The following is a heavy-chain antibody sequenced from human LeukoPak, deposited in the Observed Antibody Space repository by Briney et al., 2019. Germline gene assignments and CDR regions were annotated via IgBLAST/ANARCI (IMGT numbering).Heavy chain of an antibody. CDR3: VREGAGGSGSCLAFDI. D-gene: IGHD3-10*01. CDR2: ICSSGNTI. Sequence: GGSLRLSCASSGLPFRSYEMNWVRQAPGKGLEWVSYICSSGNTIYYADSVKGRFTVSRDNAKNSLYLQMNSLRVEDTAVYYCVREGAGGSGSCLAFDIWGQGTMVTVSS. V-gene: IGHV3-48*03. CDR1: GLPFRSYE. J-gene: IGHJ3*02.